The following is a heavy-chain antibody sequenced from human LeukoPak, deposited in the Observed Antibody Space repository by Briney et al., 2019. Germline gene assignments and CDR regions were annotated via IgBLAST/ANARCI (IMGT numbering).Heavy chain of an antibody. CDR3: AKGGEHTVTSQAEYFQH. Sequence: PGGSLRLSCAASGFTFDDYAMHWVRQAPGKGLEWVSGISWNSGSIGYADSVKGRFTISRDNAKSSMYLQMNSLRAEDTALYYCAKGGEHTVTSQAEYFQHWGQGTLVTVSS. CDR1: GFTFDDYA. V-gene: IGHV3-9*01. J-gene: IGHJ1*01. CDR2: ISWNSGSI. D-gene: IGHD4-17*01.